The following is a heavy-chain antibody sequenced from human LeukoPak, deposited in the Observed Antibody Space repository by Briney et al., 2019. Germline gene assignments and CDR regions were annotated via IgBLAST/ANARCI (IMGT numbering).Heavy chain of an antibody. D-gene: IGHD3-10*01. CDR1: GGSFSGYY. Sequence: PSETLSLTCAVYGGSFSGYYWSWIRQPPGKGLEWIGEINHSGSTNYNPSLKSRVTISVDTSKNQFSLKLSSVTAADTAVYYCARLRYYYGSGSYRTFDYWGQGTLVTVSS. CDR2: INHSGST. J-gene: IGHJ4*02. CDR3: ARLRYYYGSGSYRTFDY. V-gene: IGHV4-34*01.